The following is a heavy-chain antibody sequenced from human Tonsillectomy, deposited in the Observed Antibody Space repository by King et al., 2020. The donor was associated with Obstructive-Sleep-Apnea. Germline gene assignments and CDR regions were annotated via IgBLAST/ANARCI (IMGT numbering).Heavy chain of an antibody. V-gene: IGHV4-39*01. J-gene: IGHJ4*02. D-gene: IGHD3-22*01. CDR3: ARHYRGAEHPYYYDSSGYYLVDY. Sequence: QLQESGPGLVKPSETLSLTCTVSGGSISSSSYYWGWIRQPPGKGLEWIGSIYYSGSTYYNPSLKSRVTISVDTSKNQFSLRLSSVTAADTAVYYGARHYRGAEHPYYYDSSGYYLVDYWGQGTLVPVSS. CDR2: IYYSGST. CDR1: GGSISSSSYY.